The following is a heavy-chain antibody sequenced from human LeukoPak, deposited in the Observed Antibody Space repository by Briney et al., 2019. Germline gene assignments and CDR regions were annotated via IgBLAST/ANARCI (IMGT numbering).Heavy chain of an antibody. Sequence: SETLSLTCTVSGGSITSGGYYWSWIRQPPGKGLEWIGYIYHSGSTYYNPSLKSRVTISEDRSKNQFSLKLSSVTAADTAVYYCARGSGSYYRHDAFDIWGQGTMVTVSS. CDR3: ARGSGSYYRHDAFDI. CDR2: IYHSGST. V-gene: IGHV4-30-2*01. J-gene: IGHJ3*02. CDR1: GGSITSGGYY. D-gene: IGHD3-10*01.